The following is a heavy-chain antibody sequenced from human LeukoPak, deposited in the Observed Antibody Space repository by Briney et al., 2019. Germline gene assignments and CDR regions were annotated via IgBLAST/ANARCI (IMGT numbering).Heavy chain of an antibody. CDR2: IKQDGSVK. CDR3: ARDLRAMVRGVFDY. CDR1: GFTFSSYW. V-gene: IGHV3-7*01. D-gene: IGHD3-10*01. J-gene: IGHJ4*02. Sequence: GGSLRLSCAASGFTFSSYWMSWVRQAPGKGLEWVANIKQDGSVKYYVDSVKGRFTISRDNTKNSLYLQMNSLRAEDTAVYYCARDLRAMVRGVFDYWGQGTLVTVSS.